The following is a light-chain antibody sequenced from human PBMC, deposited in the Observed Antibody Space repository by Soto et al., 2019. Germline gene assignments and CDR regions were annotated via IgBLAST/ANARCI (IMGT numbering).Light chain of an antibody. CDR3: SSYTSSTNLVIF. V-gene: IGLV2-14*02. Sequence: QSVLTQPASVSGSPGQSITISCTGTSSDVGSYNLVSWYQQHPGKAPKLMIYDVNNRPSGVSDRFSGSKSGNTASLTISGLQAEDEAVYYCSSYTSSTNLVIFFGGGTKLTVL. CDR1: SSDVGSYNL. CDR2: DVN. J-gene: IGLJ2*01.